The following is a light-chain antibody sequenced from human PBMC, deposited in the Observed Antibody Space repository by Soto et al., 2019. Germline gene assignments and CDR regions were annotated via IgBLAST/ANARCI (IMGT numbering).Light chain of an antibody. CDR2: LND. CDR1: SSNIGTNY. Sequence: QSVLTQPPSASGTPGQRVTISCAGSSSNIGTNYVHWYQQLPGTAPKLLMYLNDQRPSGVPDRFSGSKSGTSASLAISGLRSEDEDDYFCAAWDGSLDGRFVFGTGTKVTVL. V-gene: IGLV1-47*02. J-gene: IGLJ1*01. CDR3: AAWDGSLDGRFV.